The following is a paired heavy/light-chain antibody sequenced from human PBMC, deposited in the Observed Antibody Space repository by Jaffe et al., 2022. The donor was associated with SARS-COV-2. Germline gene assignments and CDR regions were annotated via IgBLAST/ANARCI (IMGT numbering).Light chain of an antibody. CDR3: QAWEG. CDR1: KLGDKY. J-gene: IGLJ2*01. Sequence: SYELTQPPSVSVSPGQTASITCSGDKLGDKYACWYQQKPGQSPVLVIYQDSKRPSGIPERFSGSNSGNTATLTISGTQAMDEADYYCQAWEGFGGGTKLTVL. V-gene: IGLV3-1*01. CDR2: QDS.
Heavy chain of an antibody. J-gene: IGHJ6*02. CDR3: ARDQFSWGVAAGNDYYYGMDV. D-gene: IGHD6-25*01. CDR2: ISSSSSTI. CDR1: GFTFSSYS. Sequence: EVQLVESGGGLVQPGGSLRLSCAASGFTFSSYSMNWVRQAPGKGLEWVSYISSSSSTIYYADSVKGRFTISRDNAKNSLYLQMNSLRDEDTAVYYCARDQFSWGVAAGNDYYYGMDVWGQGTTVTVSS. V-gene: IGHV3-48*02.